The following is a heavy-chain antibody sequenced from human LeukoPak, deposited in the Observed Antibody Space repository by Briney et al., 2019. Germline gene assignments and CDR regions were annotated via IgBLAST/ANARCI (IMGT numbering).Heavy chain of an antibody. J-gene: IGHJ6*02. V-gene: IGHV1-69*13. Sequence: ASVKVSCKASGGTFSSHAISWVRQAPGQGLEWMGGIIPIFGTANYAQKFQGRVTITADESTSTAYMELSSLRSEDTAVYYCARVTLPPSSGSYYNVPIPYYYGMDVWGQGTTVTVSS. CDR1: GGTFSSHA. CDR3: ARVTLPPSSGSYYNVPIPYYYGMDV. CDR2: IIPIFGTA. D-gene: IGHD3-10*01.